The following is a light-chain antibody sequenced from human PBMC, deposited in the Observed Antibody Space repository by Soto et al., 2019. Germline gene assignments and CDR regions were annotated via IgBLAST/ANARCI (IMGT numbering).Light chain of an antibody. J-gene: IGKJ2*01. CDR1: QTISSW. V-gene: IGKV1-5*03. CDR2: KAS. Sequence: DIQMTQSPSTLSASVGDRVTITCRASQTISSWLAWYQQIPGKAPKLLLYKASTLQSGVPSRFSGSGSGTEFSLTISSLQPDDFATYYCQQYNSYPYTFGQGTKVDIK. CDR3: QQYNSYPYT.